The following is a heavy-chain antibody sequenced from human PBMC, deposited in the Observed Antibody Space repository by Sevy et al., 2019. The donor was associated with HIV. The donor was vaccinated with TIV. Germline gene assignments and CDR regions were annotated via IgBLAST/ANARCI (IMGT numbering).Heavy chain of an antibody. J-gene: IGHJ3*01. CDR1: GFTFSNYG. CDR2: VSGRGGKR. V-gene: IGHV3-23*01. D-gene: IGHD3-10*01. CDR3: ARRGNYYGDAFDF. Sequence: GGSLRLSCAAFGFTFSNYGMTWVRQAPGKGLEWVSSVSGRGGKRYNADSVKGRFTISRDNSKNTLYLQMSSLRAEDTAVYYCARRGNYYGDAFDFWGQGTVVTVSS.